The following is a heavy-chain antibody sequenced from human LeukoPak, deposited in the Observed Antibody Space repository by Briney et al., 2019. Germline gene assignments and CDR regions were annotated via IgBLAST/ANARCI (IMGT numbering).Heavy chain of an antibody. CDR1: GFTFSSYA. CDR3: ARWQWLFDY. J-gene: IGHJ4*02. CDR2: ISYDGSSK. V-gene: IGHV3-30*04. D-gene: IGHD6-19*01. Sequence: GGSLRLSCAASGFTFSSYAMHWVRQAPGKGPEWVAVISYDGSSKYYADSVKGRFTISRDNSKNTLYLQMNSLRAEDTAVYYCARWQWLFDYWGQGTLVTVSS.